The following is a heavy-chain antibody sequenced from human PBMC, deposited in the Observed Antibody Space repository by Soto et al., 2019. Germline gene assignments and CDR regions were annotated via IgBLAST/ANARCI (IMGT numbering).Heavy chain of an antibody. V-gene: IGHV3-21*06. CDR3: ARDQYSRRVRWFDP. Sequence: GGSLRLSCAASGFTLRTYTMNWVRQAPGKGLEWVSSISISSSDRYYADSVRGRFTISRDNAKNALYLQMNSLRSEDTAVYYCARDQYSRRVRWFDPWGQGTLVTVSS. CDR2: ISISSSDR. D-gene: IGHD6-6*01. J-gene: IGHJ5*02. CDR1: GFTLRTYT.